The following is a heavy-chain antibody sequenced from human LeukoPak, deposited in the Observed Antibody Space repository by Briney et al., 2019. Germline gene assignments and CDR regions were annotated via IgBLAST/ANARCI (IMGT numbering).Heavy chain of an antibody. CDR2: ISGSGGST. CDR3: AKRIAAAGTPYGMDV. Sequence: PRGSLRLSCAASGFTFSSYAMSWVRQAPGKGLEWVSAISGSGGSTYYADSVKGRFTISRDNSKNTLYLQMNSLRAEDTAVYYCAKRIAAAGTPYGMDVWGQGTTVTVSS. D-gene: IGHD6-13*01. J-gene: IGHJ6*02. V-gene: IGHV3-23*01. CDR1: GFTFSSYA.